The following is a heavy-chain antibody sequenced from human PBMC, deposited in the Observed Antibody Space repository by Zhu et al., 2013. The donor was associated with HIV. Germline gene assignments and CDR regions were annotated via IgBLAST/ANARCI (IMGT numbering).Heavy chain of an antibody. V-gene: IGHV1-2*02. CDR2: INPNSGGT. CDR1: GYTFTGYY. CDR3: ARDSDIVAYYYGMDV. Sequence: QVQLVQSGAEVKKPGASVKVSCKASGYTFTGYYMHWVRQAPGQGLEWMGWINPNSGGTNYAQKFQGRVTMTRDTSISTACMELSRLRSDDTAVYYCARDSDIVAYYYGMDVWGQGTTVTVSS. D-gene: IGHD5-12*01. J-gene: IGHJ6*02.